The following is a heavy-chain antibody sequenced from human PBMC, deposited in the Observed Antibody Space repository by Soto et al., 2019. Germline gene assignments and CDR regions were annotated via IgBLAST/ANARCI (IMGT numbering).Heavy chain of an antibody. J-gene: IGHJ4*02. D-gene: IGHD3-22*01. Sequence: GGSLRLSCAASGFAFSTCDMTWVRQAPGKGLEWVAAISVSGNNAYYADSVKGRFTISRDNSQNSVFLQMSSLRADDTAVYYCARDQLRPGILYSLGVLLPEYGLWGQGTLVTVSS. V-gene: IGHV3-23*01. CDR3: ARDQLRPGILYSLGVLLPEYGL. CDR1: GFAFSTCD. CDR2: ISVSGNNA.